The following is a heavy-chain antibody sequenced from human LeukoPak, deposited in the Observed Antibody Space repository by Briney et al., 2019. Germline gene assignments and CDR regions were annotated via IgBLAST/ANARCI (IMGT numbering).Heavy chain of an antibody. D-gene: IGHD1-26*01. CDR2: ISSSSSYI. Sequence: ETLSLTCTVSGGSISSYYWSWIRQPPGKGLEWVSSISSSSSYIYYADSVKGRFTISRDNAKNSLYLQMNSLRAEDTAVYYCARDPEGGSYYPDYWGQGTLVTVSS. J-gene: IGHJ4*02. CDR3: ARDPEGGSYYPDY. V-gene: IGHV3-21*01. CDR1: GGSISSYY.